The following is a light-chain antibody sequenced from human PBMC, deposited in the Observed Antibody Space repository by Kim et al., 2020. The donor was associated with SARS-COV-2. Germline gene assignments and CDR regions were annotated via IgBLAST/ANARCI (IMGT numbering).Light chain of an antibody. CDR2: GAS. Sequence: EIVMTQSPAPLSVSLGQRVTLSCRASQGVSSSYLAWYQQKPGQAPRLLISGASSGATGIPDRFSGSGSGTDFTLTISRLEPEDSAVYYCQQYGSSPPLTFGGGTKVDIK. CDR1: QGVSSSY. V-gene: IGKV3-20*01. CDR3: QQYGSSPPLT. J-gene: IGKJ4*01.